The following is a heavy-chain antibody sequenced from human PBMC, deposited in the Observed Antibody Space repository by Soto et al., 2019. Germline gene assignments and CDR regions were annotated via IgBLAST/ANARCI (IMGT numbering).Heavy chain of an antibody. V-gene: IGHV3-7*04. CDR1: GFTFSNFW. Sequence: GGSLRLSCAASGFTFSNFWMSWVRQAPGKGLEWVANIKQDGSDKYYVDSVKGRFTISRDNAKNSLYLQMNSLRAEDTAVYYCARGPVVAAARSFDYWGQGTLVTVSS. CDR3: ARGPVVAAARSFDY. CDR2: IKQDGSDK. J-gene: IGHJ4*02. D-gene: IGHD2-15*01.